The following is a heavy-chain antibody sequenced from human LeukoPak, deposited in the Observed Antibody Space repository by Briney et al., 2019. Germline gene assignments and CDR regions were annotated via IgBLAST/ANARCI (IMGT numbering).Heavy chain of an antibody. J-gene: IGHJ6*02. CDR1: GFTFDDYA. V-gene: IGHV3-9*01. CDR3: AKDFSSGWSYYYYGMDV. CDR2: ISWNSGSI. D-gene: IGHD6-19*01. Sequence: GGSLRLSCAVSGFTFDDYAMHWVRQAPGKGLEWVSGISWNSGSIGYADSVKGRFTISRDNAKNSLYLQMNSLRAEDTALYYCAKDFSSGWSYYYYGMDVWGQGTTVTVSS.